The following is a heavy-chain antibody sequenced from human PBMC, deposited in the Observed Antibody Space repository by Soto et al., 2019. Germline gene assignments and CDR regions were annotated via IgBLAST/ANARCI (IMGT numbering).Heavy chain of an antibody. J-gene: IGHJ4*02. V-gene: IGHV5-51*01. CDR3: ARRYCSSTSCYIRPPDY. CDR1: GYSFTSYW. Sequence: GESLKISCKCSGYSFTSYWIGWVRQMPGKGLEWMGIIYPGDSDTRYSPSFQGQVTISADKSISTAYLQWSSLKASDTAMYYCARRYCSSTSCYIRPPDYWGQGTLVTVSS. D-gene: IGHD2-2*02. CDR2: IYPGDSDT.